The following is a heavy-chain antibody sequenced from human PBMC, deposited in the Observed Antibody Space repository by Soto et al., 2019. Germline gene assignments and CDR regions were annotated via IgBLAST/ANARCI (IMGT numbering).Heavy chain of an antibody. Sequence: VRLLESGGGLAQPGGSRRLSCVASGFTFSSSAMNWVRQAPGKGLEWVSSIRVGGGDTFYADSVRGRFTVSRDISRNTLYLQMNSLRAEDTAIYYCAKCSVGTVRTSGWCNWFDPWGQGTLVTVSS. J-gene: IGHJ5*02. CDR1: GFTFSSSA. CDR3: AKCSVGTVRTSGWCNWFDP. D-gene: IGHD6-19*01. CDR2: IRVGGGDT. V-gene: IGHV3-23*01.